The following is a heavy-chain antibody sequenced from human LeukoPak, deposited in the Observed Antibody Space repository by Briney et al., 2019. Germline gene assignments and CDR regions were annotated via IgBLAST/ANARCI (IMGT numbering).Heavy chain of an antibody. Sequence: SETLSLTCTVSGGSISSSSYYWGWIRQPPGKGLEWIGSIYYSGSTYDNPCLKSRGTISVDPSKNPFSLKLSSVTAADTAVYYCARHSSYNIVLTEAFDYWGQGTLVTVSS. CDR1: GGSISSSSYY. V-gene: IGHV4-39*01. CDR3: ARHSSYNIVLTEAFDY. D-gene: IGHD1-1*01. J-gene: IGHJ4*02. CDR2: IYYSGST.